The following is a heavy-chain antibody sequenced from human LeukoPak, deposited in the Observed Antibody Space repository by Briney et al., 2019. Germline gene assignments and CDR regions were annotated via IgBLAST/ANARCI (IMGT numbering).Heavy chain of an antibody. CDR3: ARDYVYGYSYGFYYYYMDV. CDR2: IYTSGST. CDR1: GGSISSGSYY. J-gene: IGHJ6*03. V-gene: IGHV4-61*02. D-gene: IGHD5-18*01. Sequence: SQTLSLTCTVSGGSISSGSYYWSWIRQPAGKGLEWIGRIYTSGSTNYNPSLKSRVAISVDTSKNQFSLKLSSATAADTAVYYCARDYVYGYSYGFYYYYMDVWGKGTTVTVSS.